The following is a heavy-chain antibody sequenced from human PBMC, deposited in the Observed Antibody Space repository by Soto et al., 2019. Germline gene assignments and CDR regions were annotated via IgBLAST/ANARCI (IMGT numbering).Heavy chain of an antibody. CDR2: IRDSDSGGTT. V-gene: IGHV3-23*01. D-gene: IGHD2-21*01. CDR1: GFTFSSCA. CDR3: AKVRVGIDVDFDY. J-gene: IGHJ4*02. Sequence: PGGSLRLSCAASGFTFSSCAMSWVRQAPAKGLEWVSAIRDSDSGGTTYYADSVKGRFTISRDDSKNTLYLQMSSLRAEDTAMYYCAKVRVGIDVDFDYWGQGALVTSPQ.